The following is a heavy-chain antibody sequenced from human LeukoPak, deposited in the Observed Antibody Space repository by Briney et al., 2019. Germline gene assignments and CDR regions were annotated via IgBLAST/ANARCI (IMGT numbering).Heavy chain of an antibody. D-gene: IGHD2-8*01. J-gene: IGHJ4*02. CDR1: GFISGSYA. CDR2: LSANGGKT. V-gene: IGHV3-23*01. CDR3: AKGKDCANGVCRTFDY. Sequence: GGSLRLSCAASGFISGSYAMNWVRQAPGKGLEWVSILSANGGKTFYADSVKGRFTISRDNSKNTLYLQMNSLRAEDTAVYYCAKGKDCANGVCRTFDYWGQGTLVAVSS.